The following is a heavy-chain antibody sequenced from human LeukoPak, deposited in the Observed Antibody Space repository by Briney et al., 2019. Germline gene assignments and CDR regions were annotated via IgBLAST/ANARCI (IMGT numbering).Heavy chain of an antibody. CDR2: IYPGDSDT. D-gene: IGHD3-22*01. Sequence: PGKSLKISCKGSGYSFTAYWIAWVRQMPGKGLEWMGIIYPGDSDTRYSPSFQGQVIISADTSISTAYLQWSGLTASDTAMYYCARTYYYDSTGNSDDVFDVWGQGTMVTVSS. J-gene: IGHJ3*01. CDR1: GYSFTAYW. V-gene: IGHV5-51*03. CDR3: ARTYYYDSTGNSDDVFDV.